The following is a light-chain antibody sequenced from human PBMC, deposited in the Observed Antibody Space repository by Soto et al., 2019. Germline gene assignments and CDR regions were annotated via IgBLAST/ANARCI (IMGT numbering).Light chain of an antibody. J-gene: IGLJ1*01. CDR3: SSYAGSKNSV. CDR2: EVS. Sequence: QSVLTHPPSASGSPGQSVTISCTGTSSDVGGYNYVSWYQQHPGKAPKLMIYEVSKRPSGVPDRFSGSKSGNTASLTVSGLQAEDEADYYCSSYAGSKNSVFGTGTKV. CDR1: SSDVGGYNY. V-gene: IGLV2-8*01.